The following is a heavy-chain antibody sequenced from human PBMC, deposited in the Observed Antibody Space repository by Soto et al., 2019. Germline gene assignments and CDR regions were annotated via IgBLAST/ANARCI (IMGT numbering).Heavy chain of an antibody. CDR1: GGSVTSYY. CDR2: IYYSGST. D-gene: IGHD2-15*01. CDR3: ATTSILGLASCSVGSCYSLGSFWFDP. J-gene: IGHJ5*02. V-gene: IGHV4-59*02. Sequence: QVQLQASGPGLVKPSETLSLTCTVSGGSVTSYYWSWIRQPPGKGLEWIGYIYYSGSTNYNPSLKSRVTISIDTSKNQFSLKLSSVTAADTAVYYCATTSILGLASCSVGSCYSLGSFWFDPWGQGTLVTVSS.